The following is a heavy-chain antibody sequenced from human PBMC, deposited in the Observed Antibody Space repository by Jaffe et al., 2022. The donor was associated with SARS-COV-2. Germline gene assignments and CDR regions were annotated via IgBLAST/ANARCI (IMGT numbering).Heavy chain of an antibody. CDR2: IKSKTDGGTT. Sequence: EVQLVESGGGLVKPGGSLRLSCAASGFTFSNAWMSWVRQAPGKGLEWVGRIKSKTDGGTTDYAAPVKGRFTISRDDSKNTLYLQMNSLKTEDTAVYYCTTDKYRHRKSYDYVWGSPDYWGQGTLVTVSS. V-gene: IGHV3-15*01. J-gene: IGHJ4*02. D-gene: IGHD3-16*01. CDR1: GFTFSNAW. CDR3: TTDKYRHRKSYDYVWGSPDY.